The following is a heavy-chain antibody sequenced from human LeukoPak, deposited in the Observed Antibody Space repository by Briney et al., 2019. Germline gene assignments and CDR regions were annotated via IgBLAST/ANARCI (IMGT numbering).Heavy chain of an antibody. CDR2: ISSSSSYI. CDR3: AKDGELRFLEWLFRRFDY. J-gene: IGHJ4*02. D-gene: IGHD3-3*01. Sequence: GGSLRLSCAASGFTFSSYSMNWVRQAPGKGLEWVSSISSSSSYIYYADSVKGRFTISRDNAKNSLYLQMNSLRAEDTAVYYCAKDGELRFLEWLFRRFDYWGQGTLVTVSS. CDR1: GFTFSSYS. V-gene: IGHV3-21*01.